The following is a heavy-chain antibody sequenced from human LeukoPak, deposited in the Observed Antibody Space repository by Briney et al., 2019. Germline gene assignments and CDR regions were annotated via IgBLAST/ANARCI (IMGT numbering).Heavy chain of an antibody. CDR3: AKDFIGFWRGGYYYMDV. CDR2: IRYDGSNK. J-gene: IGHJ6*03. D-gene: IGHD3-3*01. CDR1: GFTFSSYG. Sequence: PGGSLRLSCAASGFTFSSYGMHWVRQAPGKGLEWVAFIRYDGSNKYYADSVKGRFTISRDNSKNTLYLQMNSLRAEDTAVYYCAKDFIGFWRGGYYYMDVWGKGTTVTVSS. V-gene: IGHV3-30*02.